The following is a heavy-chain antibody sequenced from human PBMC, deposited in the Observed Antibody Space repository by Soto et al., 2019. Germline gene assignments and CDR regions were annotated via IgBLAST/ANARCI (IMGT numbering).Heavy chain of an antibody. CDR3: ARDKITGLFDY. V-gene: IGHV4-34*01. J-gene: IGHJ4*02. CDR2: INHSGST. Sequence: LNQWGAGRLSPRETLSLPCAAYGGSSSGNSWTGFGNPQGTGLEWIGEINHSGSTNYNPSLKSRVTISVDTSKNQFSLKLTSVTAADTALYYCARDKITGLFDYWGQGTLVTVSS. CDR1: GGSSSGNS. D-gene: IGHD2-8*02.